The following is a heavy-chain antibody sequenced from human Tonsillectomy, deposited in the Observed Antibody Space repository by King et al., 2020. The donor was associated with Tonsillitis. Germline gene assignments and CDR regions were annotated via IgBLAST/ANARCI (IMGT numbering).Heavy chain of an antibody. D-gene: IGHD1-26*01. CDR1: GGSISTSDQY. CDR2: MYYSGTI. J-gene: IGHJ4*02. Sequence: QLQESGPGVVKPSETLSLTCTVSGGSISTSDQYWAWIRQPPGKGLEWIGYMYYSGTIFYNPSLKSGITISGGTSENRFSLKLSSVTAADTAVYFCARYVSGSFDYWGQGALVTVSS. V-gene: IGHV4-39*01. CDR3: ARYVSGSFDY.